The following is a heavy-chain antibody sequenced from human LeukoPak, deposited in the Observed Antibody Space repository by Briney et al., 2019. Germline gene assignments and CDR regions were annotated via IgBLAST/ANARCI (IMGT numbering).Heavy chain of an antibody. CDR2: ISGSGGTT. D-gene: IGHD3-16*01. CDR3: ARVGMITFGGGAFDI. J-gene: IGHJ3*02. V-gene: IGHV3-23*01. Sequence: HPGGSLRLSRSASGFTFSSYAMSWVRPAPGKGLEWVSAISGSGGTTYYADSVKGRFTISRDNSKNTLYLQMNSLRAEDTAVYYWARVGMITFGGGAFDIWGQGTMVTVSS. CDR1: GFTFSSYA.